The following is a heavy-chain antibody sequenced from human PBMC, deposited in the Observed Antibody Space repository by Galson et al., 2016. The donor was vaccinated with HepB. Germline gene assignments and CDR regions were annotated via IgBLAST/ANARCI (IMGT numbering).Heavy chain of an antibody. CDR2: ISSHSNYI. D-gene: IGHD4-17*01. V-gene: IGHV3-21*01. CDR3: ARVDGDYAAFDM. CDR1: GFTLRNFY. Sequence: SLRLSCAASGFTLRNFYMNWVRQAPGKGLEWVSSISSHSNYIYYADSLKGRLTISRDNAANSLSLQMNSLRVEDTAMYYCARVDGDYAAFDMWGQGTLVTVSS. J-gene: IGHJ3*02.